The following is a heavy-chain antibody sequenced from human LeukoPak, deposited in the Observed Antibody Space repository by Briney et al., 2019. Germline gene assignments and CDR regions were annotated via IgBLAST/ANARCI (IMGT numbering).Heavy chain of an antibody. D-gene: IGHD3-10*01. V-gene: IGHV1-24*01. Sequence: ASVKVSCKVSGYTLTVFSMYWVRQAPGKGLGRVGGFDPEDGETIYAQEFHARVTMTEDTSTDTAYMELSSLRSEETAVDYCAPAHSITMVRAIWFETWGEGAPLTVSS. CDR1: GYTLTVFS. CDR2: FDPEDGET. J-gene: IGHJ5*02. CDR3: APAHSITMVRAIWFET.